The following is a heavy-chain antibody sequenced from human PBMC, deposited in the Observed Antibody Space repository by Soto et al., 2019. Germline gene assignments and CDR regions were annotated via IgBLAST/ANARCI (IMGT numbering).Heavy chain of an antibody. J-gene: IGHJ4*02. CDR2: IIPIFGTA. CDR1: GGTFSSYA. Sequence: GASVKVSCKASGGTFSSYAISWVRQAPGQGLEWMGGIIPIFGTANYAQKFQGRVTITADKSTSTAYMELSSLRSEDTAVYYCARVGYCSGGSCHDYWGQGTLVTVSS. CDR3: ARVGYCSGGSCHDY. D-gene: IGHD2-15*01. V-gene: IGHV1-69*06.